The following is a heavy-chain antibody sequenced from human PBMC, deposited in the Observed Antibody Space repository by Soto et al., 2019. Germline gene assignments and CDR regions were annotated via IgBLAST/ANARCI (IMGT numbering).Heavy chain of an antibody. CDR3: ARVAALIAAAGPFDY. CDR1: GFTVSSNY. J-gene: IGHJ4*02. V-gene: IGHV3-66*01. CDR2: IYSGGST. Sequence: EVQLVESGGGLVQPGGSLRLSCAASGFTVSSNYMSWVRQAPGKGLEWVSVIYSGGSTYYADSVKGRFTISRDNSKNTLYLQMNSLRAEDTAVYYWARVAALIAAAGPFDYWGQGTLVTVSS. D-gene: IGHD6-13*01.